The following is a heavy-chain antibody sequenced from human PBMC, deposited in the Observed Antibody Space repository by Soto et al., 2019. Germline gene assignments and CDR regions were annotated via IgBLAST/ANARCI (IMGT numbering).Heavy chain of an antibody. J-gene: IGHJ5*02. CDR2: ITWNSGNI. V-gene: IGHV3-9*01. D-gene: IGHD3-16*01. CDR1: GFTFDDYA. Sequence: LRLSCAASGFTFDDYAMHWVRQAPGKGLEWVSGITWNSGNIGYADSVKGRFTISRDNAKNSLYLQMNSLRAEDTALYYCAKGLGEAWGQGTLVTVSS. CDR3: AKGLGEA.